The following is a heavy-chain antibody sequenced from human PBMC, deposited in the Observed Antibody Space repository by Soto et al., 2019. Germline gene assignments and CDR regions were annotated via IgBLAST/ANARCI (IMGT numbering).Heavy chain of an antibody. J-gene: IGHJ6*02. CDR1: GGSISSGGYY. CDR3: VRGGRYCSGGSCYPRPEYYYYYGMDV. Sequence: PSETLSLTCTVSGGSISSGGYYWSWIRQHPGKGLEWIGYIYYSGSTYYNPSLKSRVTISVDTSKNQFSLKLSSVTAADTAVYYCVRGGRYCSGGSCYPRPEYYYYYGMDVWGQGTTVTVSS. CDR2: IYYSGST. D-gene: IGHD2-15*01. V-gene: IGHV4-31*03.